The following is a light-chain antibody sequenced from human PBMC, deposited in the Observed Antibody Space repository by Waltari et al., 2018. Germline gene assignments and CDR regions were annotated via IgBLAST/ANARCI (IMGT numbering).Light chain of an antibody. CDR1: QSISSSY. Sequence: ETVLTQSPATLSVSPGERATLSCRASQSISSSYFAWYQQKPGQAPRLLISGIFTRATGIPARFSGSGSGTEFTLTISSLQSEDFAVYYCQQYDNWPLTFGGGTKVEIK. CDR2: GIF. J-gene: IGKJ4*01. V-gene: IGKV3-15*01. CDR3: QQYDNWPLT.